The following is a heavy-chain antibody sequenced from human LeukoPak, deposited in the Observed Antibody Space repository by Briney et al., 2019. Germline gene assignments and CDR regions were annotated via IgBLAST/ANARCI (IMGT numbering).Heavy chain of an antibody. CDR1: GGSISSSNW. CDR3: ARDEMDCSSTGCWRAYYGMDV. V-gene: IGHV4-4*02. J-gene: IGHJ6*04. Sequence: SETLSLTCAVSGGSISSSNWWSWVRQPPGKGLEWIGEIYHSGSTNYNPSLKSRVTISVDKSKNQFSLKLSSVTAADTAVYYCARDEMDCSSTGCWRAYYGMDVWGKGTTVTVSS. D-gene: IGHD2-2*01. CDR2: IYHSGST.